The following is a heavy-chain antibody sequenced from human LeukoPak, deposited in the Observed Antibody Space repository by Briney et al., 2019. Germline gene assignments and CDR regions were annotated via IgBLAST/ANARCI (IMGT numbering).Heavy chain of an antibody. Sequence: ASVKVSCKASGYTFTSYDINWVRQATGQGLEWMGWMNPNSGNTGYAQKFQGRVTITRNTSISTAYMELSSLRSEDTAVYYCARAKIQLWFYYYYYMDVWGKGTTVTVSS. J-gene: IGHJ6*03. CDR2: MNPNSGNT. CDR1: GYTFTSYD. D-gene: IGHD5-18*01. V-gene: IGHV1-8*03. CDR3: ARAKIQLWFYYYYYMDV.